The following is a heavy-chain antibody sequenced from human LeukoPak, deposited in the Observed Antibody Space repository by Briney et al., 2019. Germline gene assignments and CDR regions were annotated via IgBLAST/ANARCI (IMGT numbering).Heavy chain of an antibody. CDR2: IRYDGTEK. D-gene: IGHD6-13*01. Sequence: GGSLRLSCAASGFSFSDYGMHWVRQAPGKGLEWVAFIRYDGTEKYYADSVKGRFTISRDNGKNSLYLQMNSLRAEDTAVFYCARGIAATGTDYWGQGTLVTVSS. CDR3: ARGIAATGTDY. J-gene: IGHJ4*02. V-gene: IGHV3-30*02. CDR1: GFSFSDYG.